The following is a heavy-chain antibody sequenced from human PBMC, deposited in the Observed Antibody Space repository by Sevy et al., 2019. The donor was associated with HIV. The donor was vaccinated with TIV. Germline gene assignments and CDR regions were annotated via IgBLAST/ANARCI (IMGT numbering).Heavy chain of an antibody. V-gene: IGHV1-69*13. CDR1: GGTFSIYA. Sequence: ASVKVSCKGSGGTFSIYAISWVRQAPGQGLEWMGGIIPIFGTANYAQKFQGRVTITADESTSTAYMELSSLRSEDTAVYYCARFGGYSYDYYYDYWGQGTLVTVSS. CDR3: ARFGGYSYDYYYDY. CDR2: IIPIFGTA. D-gene: IGHD5-18*01. J-gene: IGHJ4*02.